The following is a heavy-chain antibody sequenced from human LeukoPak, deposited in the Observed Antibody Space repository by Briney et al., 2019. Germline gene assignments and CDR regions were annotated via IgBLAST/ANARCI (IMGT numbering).Heavy chain of an antibody. J-gene: IGHJ4*02. Sequence: GASVKVSCKASGYTFTSYGIGWVRQAPGQGLEWMGWISAYDGNTNYAQKLQGRVTMTTDTSTSTAYMELRSLRSDDTAVYYCARDIVVVPAAMAVDYWGQGTLVTVSS. CDR2: ISAYDGNT. CDR3: ARDIVVVPAAMAVDY. CDR1: GYTFTSYG. D-gene: IGHD2-2*01. V-gene: IGHV1-18*01.